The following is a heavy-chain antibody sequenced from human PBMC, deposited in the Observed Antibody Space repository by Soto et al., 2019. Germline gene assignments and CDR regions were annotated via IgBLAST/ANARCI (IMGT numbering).Heavy chain of an antibody. V-gene: IGHV4-34*01. CDR1: GGSFSGYY. J-gene: IGHJ4*02. D-gene: IGHD5-18*01. Sequence: QVQLQQWGAGLLKPSETLSLTCAVYGGSFSGYYWSWIRQPPGKGLEWIGEINHSGSTNYNPSLKSRVTISVDTSKNQFSLKLSSVTAADTAVYYCARGEKDTTMVNFDYWGQGTLVTVSS. CDR2: INHSGST. CDR3: ARGEKDTTMVNFDY.